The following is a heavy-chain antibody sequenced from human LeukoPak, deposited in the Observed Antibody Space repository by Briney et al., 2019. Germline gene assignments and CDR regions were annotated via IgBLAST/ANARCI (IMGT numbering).Heavy chain of an antibody. V-gene: IGHV4-4*07. CDR1: GGSISSYH. CDR3: ARGTLYRGWSYYLDF. J-gene: IGHJ4*02. CDR2: IYYSGST. Sequence: PSETLSLTCTVSGGSISSYHWSWIRQPAGKGLEWIGSIYYSGSTYYNPSLKSRVTISVDMSKNHFSLRLRSVTAADTAMYYCARGTLYRGWSYYLDFWGQGSQVTVSS. D-gene: IGHD6-19*01.